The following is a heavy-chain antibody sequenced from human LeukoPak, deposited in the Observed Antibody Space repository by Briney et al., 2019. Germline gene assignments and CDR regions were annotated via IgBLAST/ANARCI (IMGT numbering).Heavy chain of an antibody. D-gene: IGHD3-22*01. J-gene: IGHJ4*02. CDR2: SNTNTGNP. CDR3: ARENRAYDSSGYYYKN. CDR1: GYTVTSYA. Sequence: ASVKVSCKACGYTVTSYAMNWVRQAPGQGLEWMGWSNTNTGNPTYAQGFTGRFVFSLDTSVSTAYLQISSLKAEDTAVYYCARENRAYDSSGYYYKNWGQGTLVTASS. V-gene: IGHV7-4-1*02.